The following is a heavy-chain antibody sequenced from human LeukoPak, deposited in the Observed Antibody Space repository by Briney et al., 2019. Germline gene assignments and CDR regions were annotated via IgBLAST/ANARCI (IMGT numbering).Heavy chain of an antibody. CDR3: ARGPRNSSGWDYYHYAMDV. Sequence: PGGSLRLSCAASGFKFNTYAMHWVRQAPGKGLEWAAVMSYDGANKFHADSVKGRFTISRDNSRNILLLQMNSLRPEDTAVYYCARGPRNSSGWDYYHYAMDVWGQGTTVTVSS. CDR1: GFKFNTYA. CDR2: MSYDGANK. J-gene: IGHJ6*02. D-gene: IGHD3-22*01. V-gene: IGHV3-30-3*01.